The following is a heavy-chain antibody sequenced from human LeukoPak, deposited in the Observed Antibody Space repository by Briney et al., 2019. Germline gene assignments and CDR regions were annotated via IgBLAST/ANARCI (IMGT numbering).Heavy chain of an antibody. D-gene: IGHD3-22*01. J-gene: IGHJ2*01. CDR3: ASALGGYYDSSGYYFKSWYFDL. CDR1: GGSISSSNW. CDR2: IYHSGST. V-gene: IGHV4-4*02. Sequence: SETLSLTCAVSGGSISSSNWWTWVRQSPGKGLEWIGEIYHSGSTNYNPSLKSRVTISVDTSKNQFSLKLSSVTAADTAVYYCASALGGYYDSSGYYFKSWYFDLWGRGTLVTVSS.